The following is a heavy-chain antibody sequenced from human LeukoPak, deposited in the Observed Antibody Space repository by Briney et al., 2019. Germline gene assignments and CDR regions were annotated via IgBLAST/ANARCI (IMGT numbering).Heavy chain of an antibody. V-gene: IGHV4-59*01. CDR2: IYYSGST. CDR3: ARGAGTTVTTKGAFDI. Sequence: SETLSLTCTVSGDSISSYDWSWIRQPPGKGLEWIGYIYYSGSTNYNPSLKSRVTISVDTSKNQFSLKLSSVTAADTAVYYCARGAGTTVTTKGAFDIWGQGTMVTVSS. J-gene: IGHJ3*02. D-gene: IGHD4-17*01. CDR1: GDSISSYD.